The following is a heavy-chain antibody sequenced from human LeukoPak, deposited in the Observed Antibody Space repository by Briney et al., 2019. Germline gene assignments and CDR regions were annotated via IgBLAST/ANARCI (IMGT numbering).Heavy chain of an antibody. J-gene: IGHJ6*03. CDR2: IRYDGSNK. Sequence: GGSLRLSCAASGFTFSSYGMHWVRQAPGKGLEWVAFIRYDGSNKYYADSVKGRFTISRDNSKNTLYLQMNSLRAEDTAIYYCSKGVYYSYYIDVWGKGTTVTVSS. CDR1: GFTFSSYG. CDR3: SKGVYYSYYIDV. V-gene: IGHV3-30*02.